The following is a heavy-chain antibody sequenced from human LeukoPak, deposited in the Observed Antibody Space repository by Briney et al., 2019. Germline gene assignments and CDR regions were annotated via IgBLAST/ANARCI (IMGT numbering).Heavy chain of an antibody. CDR3: ARDAADDRSGYYGYYGMDV. V-gene: IGHV1-69*01. J-gene: IGHJ6*02. CDR1: GGTFSSYA. Sequence: GSSVKVSCKASGGTFSSYAISWVRQAPGQGLEWMGGIIPIFGTANYAQKFQGRVTITADESTSTAYMELSSLRSEDTAVYYCARDAADDRSGYYGYYGMDVWGQGTTVTVSS. D-gene: IGHD3-22*01. CDR2: IIPIFGTA.